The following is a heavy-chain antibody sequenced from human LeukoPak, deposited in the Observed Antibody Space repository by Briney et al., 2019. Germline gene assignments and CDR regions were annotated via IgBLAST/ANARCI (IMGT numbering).Heavy chain of an antibody. CDR3: ARLREYYYGSGSYYNYYYMDV. J-gene: IGHJ6*03. V-gene: IGHV4-38-2*01. D-gene: IGHD3-10*01. Sequence: SETLSPTCAVSGYSISSGYYWGWIRQPPGKGLEWIGSIYHSGSTYYNPSLKSRVTISVDTSKNQFSLKLSSVTAADTAVYYCARLREYYYGSGSYYNYYYMDVWGKGTTVTVSS. CDR2: IYHSGST. CDR1: GYSISSGYY.